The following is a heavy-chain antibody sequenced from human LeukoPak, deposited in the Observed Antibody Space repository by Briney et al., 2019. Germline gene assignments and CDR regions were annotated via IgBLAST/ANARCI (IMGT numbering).Heavy chain of an antibody. CDR1: GGSISGYY. D-gene: IGHD6-13*01. Sequence: SETLSLTCTVSGGSISGYYWGWIRQPPGKGLEWIGYIYYSGSTNYNPSLKSRVTISVDTSKNQFSLKLSSVTAADTAVYYCARVRQQLGPYYYYGMDVWGQGTTVTVSS. CDR3: ARVRQQLGPYYYYGMDV. CDR2: IYYSGST. J-gene: IGHJ6*02. V-gene: IGHV4-59*01.